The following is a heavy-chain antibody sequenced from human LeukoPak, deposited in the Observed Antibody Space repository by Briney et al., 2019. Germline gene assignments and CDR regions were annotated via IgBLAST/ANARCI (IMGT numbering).Heavy chain of an antibody. Sequence: PSETLSLTCAVSGYSISSGYYWGWIRQPPGKGLEWIGSIYHSGSTYYNPSLKSRVTISVDTSKNQFSLKLSSVTAADTAVYYCARAPIAVVVAATWAFDIWGQGTMVTVSS. CDR1: GYSISSGYY. J-gene: IGHJ3*02. CDR2: IYHSGST. CDR3: ARAPIAVVVAATWAFDI. D-gene: IGHD2-15*01. V-gene: IGHV4-38-2*01.